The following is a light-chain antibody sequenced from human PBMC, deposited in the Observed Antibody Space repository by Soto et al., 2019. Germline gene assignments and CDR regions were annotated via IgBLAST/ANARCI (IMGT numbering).Light chain of an antibody. CDR3: QQYNSYTWT. Sequence: GDRVTITCRASQSISSWLAWYQQKPGKAPKLLIYDASSLESGVPSRFSGSGSGTEFTLTISSLQPDDFATYYCQQYNSYTWTFGQGTKVDIK. J-gene: IGKJ1*01. CDR1: QSISSW. V-gene: IGKV1-5*01. CDR2: DAS.